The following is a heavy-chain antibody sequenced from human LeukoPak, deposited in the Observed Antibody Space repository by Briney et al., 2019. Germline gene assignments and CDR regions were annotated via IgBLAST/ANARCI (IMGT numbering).Heavy chain of an antibody. CDR1: GYTFTGYY. CDR3: AREEEYSSSSFDY. J-gene: IGHJ4*02. D-gene: IGHD6-6*01. CDR2: INSNSGGT. V-gene: IGHV1-2*02. Sequence: ASVKVSCKASGYTFTGYYMHWVRQAPGQGLEWMGWINSNSGGTNYAQKFQGRVTMTRDTSISTAYMELSRLRSDDTAVYYCAREEEYSSSSFDYWGQGTPVTVSS.